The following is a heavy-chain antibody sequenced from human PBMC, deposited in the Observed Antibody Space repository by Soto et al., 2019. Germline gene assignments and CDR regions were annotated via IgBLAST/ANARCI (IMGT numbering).Heavy chain of an antibody. CDR1: GGSISSGGYY. V-gene: IGHV4-31*03. CDR3: ARAYTPDYYDSSGYELDY. Sequence: SETLSLTCTVSGGSISSGGYYWSWIRQHPGKGLEWIGYIYYSGSTYYNPSLKSRVTISVDTSKNQFSLKLSSVTAADAAVYYCARAYTPDYYDSSGYELDYWGQGTLVTSPQ. CDR2: IYYSGST. D-gene: IGHD3-22*01. J-gene: IGHJ4*02.